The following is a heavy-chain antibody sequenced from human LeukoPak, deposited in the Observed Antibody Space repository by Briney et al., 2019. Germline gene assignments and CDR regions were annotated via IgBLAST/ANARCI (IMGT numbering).Heavy chain of an antibody. D-gene: IGHD6-13*01. V-gene: IGHV3-23*01. CDR2: ISANGGST. J-gene: IGHJ4*02. Sequence: GGSLRLSCAASGFTFSTYVMSWVRQAPGEGLEWVSTISANGGSTYYTDSVKGRFTISRDNSKNTLYLQMNSLRAEDTAVYYCAKPPPDSSSWLFDYWGQGTLVTVSS. CDR1: GFTFSTYV. CDR3: AKPPPDSSSWLFDY.